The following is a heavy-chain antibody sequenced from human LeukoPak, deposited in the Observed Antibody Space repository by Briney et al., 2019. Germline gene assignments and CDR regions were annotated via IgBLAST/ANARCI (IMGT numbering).Heavy chain of an antibody. Sequence: PGGSLRLSCAASGFTVSSNYMSWVRQAPGKGLEWVSVIYSGGSAYYADSVKGRFTISRDNSKNTLYLQMNSLRAEDTAVYYCASFSEGPFDPWGQGTLVTVSS. J-gene: IGHJ5*02. CDR1: GFTVSSNY. V-gene: IGHV3-66*01. CDR3: ASFSEGPFDP. CDR2: IYSGGSA. D-gene: IGHD6-25*01.